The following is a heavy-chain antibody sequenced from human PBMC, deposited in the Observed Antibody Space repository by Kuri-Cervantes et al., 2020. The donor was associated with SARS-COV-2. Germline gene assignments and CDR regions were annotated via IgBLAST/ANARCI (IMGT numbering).Heavy chain of an antibody. D-gene: IGHD3-22*01. Sequence: KVSCKGSGYSFTSYWIGWVRQMPGKGLEWMGIIYPGDSDTRYSPSFQGQVTIPADKSISTAYLQWSSLKASDTAMYYCALKPAPMIEGWFDPWGQGTLVTVSS. V-gene: IGHV5-51*01. CDR3: ALKPAPMIEGWFDP. J-gene: IGHJ5*02. CDR2: IYPGDSDT. CDR1: GYSFTSYW.